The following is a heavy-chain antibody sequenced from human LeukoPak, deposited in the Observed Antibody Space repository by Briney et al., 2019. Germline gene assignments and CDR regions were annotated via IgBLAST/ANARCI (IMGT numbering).Heavy chain of an antibody. V-gene: IGHV4-39*01. Sequence: SETLSLTCTVSGGSISSSSYYWGWIRQPPGKGLEWIGSIYYSGSTYYNPSLKSRVTISVDTSKNQFSLRLNSMTAADTAVYYCARARSSYGYGDAFDIWGQGTMVTVSS. J-gene: IGHJ3*02. CDR3: ARARSSYGYGDAFDI. CDR2: IYYSGST. D-gene: IGHD5-18*01. CDR1: GGSISSSSYY.